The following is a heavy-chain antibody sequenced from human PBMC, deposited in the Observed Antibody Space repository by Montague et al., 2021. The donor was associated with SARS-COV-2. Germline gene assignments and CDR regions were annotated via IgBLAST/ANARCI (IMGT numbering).Heavy chain of an antibody. D-gene: IGHD1-1*01. CDR3: ARGAPGY. V-gene: IGHV4-34*01. J-gene: IGHJ4*02. CDR2: INYGGGT. Sequence: SETLSLTCGVYGGPFSDYFWTWIRQSPGEGLEWIGRINYGGGTKYNPSLGSRVTISIDTSKNQFSLKLTSVTAADTAVYYCARGAPGYWGQGTLVTVSS. CDR1: GGPFSDYF.